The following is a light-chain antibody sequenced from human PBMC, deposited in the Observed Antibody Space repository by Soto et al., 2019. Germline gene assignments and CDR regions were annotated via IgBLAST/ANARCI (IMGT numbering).Light chain of an antibody. CDR2: DVS. CDR1: SSDVGGYNY. J-gene: IGLJ1*01. Sequence: SVLAQPASGSGAPGQSITISRPGTSSDVGGYNYVSWYQQHPGKAPKLMIYDVSNRPSGVSNRFSGSKSGNTASLTISGLQAEDEADYYCSSYTSSSPYVFGTGTKVTVL. V-gene: IGLV2-14*01. CDR3: SSYTSSSPYV.